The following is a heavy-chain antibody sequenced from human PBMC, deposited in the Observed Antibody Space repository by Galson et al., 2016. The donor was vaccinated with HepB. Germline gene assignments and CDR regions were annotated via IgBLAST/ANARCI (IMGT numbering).Heavy chain of an antibody. CDR3: ARGAAYYDSSGHPDY. V-gene: IGHV3-33*08. CDR1: GFTFRTYA. D-gene: IGHD3-22*01. Sequence: SLRLSCAASGFTFRTYAIHWVRQAPGKGLDWVAVVWYDESNEFYADSVKGRFIISRDKSKNILYLQMNSLRAEDTGLYYCARGAAYYDSSGHPDYWGHGTLVTVSS. J-gene: IGHJ4*01. CDR2: VWYDESNE.